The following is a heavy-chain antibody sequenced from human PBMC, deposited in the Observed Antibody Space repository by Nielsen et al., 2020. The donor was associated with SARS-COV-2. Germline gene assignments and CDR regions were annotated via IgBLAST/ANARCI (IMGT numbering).Heavy chain of an antibody. J-gene: IGHJ4*02. V-gene: IGHV1-18*01. CDR1: GYTFSNFG. CDR2: ISGFNGNT. Sequence: ASVKVSCKASGYTFSNFGLSWVRQAPGRGLEWIGWISGFNGNTNYLQKFKGRVTVTTHSSTGTVYMELGSLRADDTAIYYCARWRTYGNGWDFWGQGTLVTVSS. CDR3: ARWRTYGNGWDF. D-gene: IGHD6-19*01.